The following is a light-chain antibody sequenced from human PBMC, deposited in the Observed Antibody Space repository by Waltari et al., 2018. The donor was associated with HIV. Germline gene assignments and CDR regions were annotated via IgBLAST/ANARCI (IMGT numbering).Light chain of an antibody. J-gene: IGKJ3*01. V-gene: IGKV3-15*01. Sequence: EIVMTQSPATLSVSPGERATLSCRASQSVSSNLAWYQQKPGQAPRLLVFGASTRATCIPARFSGSGSGTEFTHTISSLQSEDFADYYCQQYNNWPPEITFGPGTKVDIK. CDR2: GAS. CDR3: QQYNNWPPEIT. CDR1: QSVSSN.